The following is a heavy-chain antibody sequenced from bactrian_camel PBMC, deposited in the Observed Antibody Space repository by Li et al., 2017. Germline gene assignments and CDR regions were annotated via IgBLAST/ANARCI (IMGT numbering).Heavy chain of an antibody. Sequence: HVQLVESGGGSVQAGGSLRLSCVASGDFYSEIWMAWFRQVPGKEREGVATIVGNKITSYVDSVKGRFTISQDNAKNEVYLQVDSLRPEDTTMYYCAAGWSLGMGTLLRRHYNYWGQGTQVTVS. D-gene: IGHD1*01. CDR1: GDFYSEIW. V-gene: IGHV3S53*01. CDR3: AAGWSLGMGTLLRRHYNY. CDR2: IVGNKIT. J-gene: IGHJ4*01.